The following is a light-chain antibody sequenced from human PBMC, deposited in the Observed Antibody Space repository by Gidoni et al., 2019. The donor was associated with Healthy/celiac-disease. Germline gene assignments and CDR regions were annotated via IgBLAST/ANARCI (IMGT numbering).Light chain of an antibody. J-gene: IGKJ3*01. Sequence: DIQMTQSPSYLSASVGDRVTITCRASQSISSYLNWYQQKPGKAHKLLIYAASSLQSGVTSRFSGSGSGKDFTLTISSLQPEDFETYYCQQSYSTPFTFGPGNKVDIK. CDR1: QSISSY. V-gene: IGKV1-39*01. CDR3: QQSYSTPFT. CDR2: AAS.